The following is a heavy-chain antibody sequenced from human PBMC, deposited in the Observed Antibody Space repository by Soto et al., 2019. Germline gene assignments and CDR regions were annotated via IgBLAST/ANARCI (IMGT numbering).Heavy chain of an antibody. Sequence: LSLTCTVSGGSISSGGYYWNWIRQHPGKGLEWVAVIWYDGSNKYYADSVKSRFTISRDNSKNTLYLQMNSLRAEDTAVHYCARDLGKTVGMDVWGQGTTVT. CDR1: GGSISSGGYY. CDR2: IWYDGSNK. CDR3: ARDLGKTVGMDV. V-gene: IGHV3-33*08. J-gene: IGHJ6*02. D-gene: IGHD2-15*01.